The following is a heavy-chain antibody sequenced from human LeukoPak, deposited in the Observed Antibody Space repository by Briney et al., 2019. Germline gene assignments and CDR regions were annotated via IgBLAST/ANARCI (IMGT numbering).Heavy chain of an antibody. CDR1: GFTFSSYA. D-gene: IGHD4-11*01. CDR2: ISGSGGST. Sequence: GGSLRLSCAASGFTFSSYAMSWVRQAPGKGLEWVSAISGSGGSTYYADSVKGRFTISRDTSKNTLYLQMNSLRAEDTAVYYCAKDPQPYSNYPEYYFHYWGQGTLVTVSS. V-gene: IGHV3-23*01. J-gene: IGHJ4*02. CDR3: AKDPQPYSNYPEYYFHY.